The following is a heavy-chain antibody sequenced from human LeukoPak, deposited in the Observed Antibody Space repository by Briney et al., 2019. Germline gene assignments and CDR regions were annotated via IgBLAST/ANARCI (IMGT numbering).Heavy chain of an antibody. CDR2: IWYDGTDK. D-gene: IGHD1-26*01. V-gene: IGHV3-33*01. Sequence: GRSLRLSCAASGFTFSTYVMHWVRQAPDRGLEWVAVIWYDGTDKYYADSVKGRFTISRDNAKNTLNLQMNSLRAEDTAVYYCARELAVGANKWFDPWGQGTLVTVSP. J-gene: IGHJ5*02. CDR1: GFTFSTYV. CDR3: ARELAVGANKWFDP.